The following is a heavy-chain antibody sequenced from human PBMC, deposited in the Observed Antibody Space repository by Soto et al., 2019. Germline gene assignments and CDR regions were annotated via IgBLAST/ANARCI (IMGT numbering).Heavy chain of an antibody. Sequence: GGSLRLSCAASGFIFSSHWMHWVRLAPGKGLVWVSRINTDGSTTDYADYVKGRFTVSRDNAKNTLYLQMNSLRAEDTAVYYCASSLPWPLDLNYWGQGTLVTVSS. CDR3: ASSLPWPLDLNY. CDR1: GFIFSSHW. D-gene: IGHD2-21*02. CDR2: INTDGSTT. V-gene: IGHV3-74*01. J-gene: IGHJ4*02.